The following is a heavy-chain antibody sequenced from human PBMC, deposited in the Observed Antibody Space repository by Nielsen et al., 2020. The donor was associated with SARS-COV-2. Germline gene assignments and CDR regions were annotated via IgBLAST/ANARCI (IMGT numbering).Heavy chain of an antibody. J-gene: IGHJ6*02. CDR2: ISGSGGST. CDR3: AKDVTIFGVVTRRTYYGMDV. V-gene: IGHV3-23*01. Sequence: ETLSLTCTVSGGSISSYYWSWVRQAPGKGLEWVSAISGSGGSTYYADSVKGRFTISRDNSKNTLYLQMNSLRAEDTAVYYCAKDVTIFGVVTRRTYYGMDVWGQGTTVTVSS. D-gene: IGHD3-3*01. CDR1: GGSISSYY.